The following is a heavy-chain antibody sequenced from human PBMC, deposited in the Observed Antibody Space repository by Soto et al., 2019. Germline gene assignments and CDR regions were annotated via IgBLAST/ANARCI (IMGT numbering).Heavy chain of an antibody. Sequence: TCTVSRASIYTYSWTWIRQPAGKGLQWIGHIYSSGSANYSPSPKSRVSMSVDSSKNQISLKLSSVTAADTAVYYCATIVGANDYWGQGTLVTVSS. D-gene: IGHD1-26*01. J-gene: IGHJ4*02. CDR1: RASIYTYS. V-gene: IGHV4-4*07. CDR2: IYSSGSA. CDR3: ATIVGANDY.